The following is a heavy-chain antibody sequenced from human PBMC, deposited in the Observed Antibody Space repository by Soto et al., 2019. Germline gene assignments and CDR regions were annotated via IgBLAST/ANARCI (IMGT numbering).Heavy chain of an antibody. CDR1: GFTFSSYS. D-gene: IGHD3-10*01. J-gene: IGHJ3*02. CDR3: GRERGPGGGDAFDI. V-gene: IGHV3-48*02. Sequence: EVQLVESGGGLVQPGGSLRLSCAASGFTFSSYSMNWVRQAPGKGLEWVSYISSSSSTIYYADSVKGRFTISRDNAKNSLYLQMNSLRDEDTAVYYCGRERGPGGGDAFDIWGQGTMVTVSS. CDR2: ISSSSSTI.